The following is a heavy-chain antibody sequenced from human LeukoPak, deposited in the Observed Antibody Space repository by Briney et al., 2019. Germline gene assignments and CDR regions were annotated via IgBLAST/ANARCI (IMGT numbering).Heavy chain of an antibody. CDR2: IFPILGIA. V-gene: IGHV1-69*02. Sequence: GSSVKVSCKASGGTFSSYTISWVRQAPGQGLEWMGRIFPILGIANYAQKFQGRVTITADKSTSTAYMELSSLRSEDTAVYYCAREMVYAIGYWGQGTLVTVSS. CDR1: GGTFSSYT. D-gene: IGHD2-8*01. CDR3: AREMVYAIGY. J-gene: IGHJ4*02.